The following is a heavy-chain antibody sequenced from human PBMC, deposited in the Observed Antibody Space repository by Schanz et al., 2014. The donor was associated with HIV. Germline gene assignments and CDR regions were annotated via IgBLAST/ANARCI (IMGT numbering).Heavy chain of an antibody. CDR1: GFTFSSYG. J-gene: IGHJ6*02. CDR3: ARDVSHDSSGHYSDYYYGMDV. V-gene: IGHV3-30*03. CDR2: ISYDGSNK. Sequence: QVQLVESGGGVVQPGRSLRLSCAASGFTFSSYGMHWVRQGPGKGLEWVAFISYDGSNKYYADSVKGRFTISRDNSKNTLYLQINSLRAEDTAVYYCARDVSHDSSGHYSDYYYGMDVWGQGTTVVVS. D-gene: IGHD3-22*01.